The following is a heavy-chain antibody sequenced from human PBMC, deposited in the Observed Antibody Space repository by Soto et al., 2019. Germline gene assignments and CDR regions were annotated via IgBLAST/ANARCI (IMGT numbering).Heavy chain of an antibody. J-gene: IGHJ6*02. CDR3: AADIVVVPAAIKWDYYYYGMDV. CDR2: IIPIFGTA. Sequence: AAVKVSCKASGGTFSSYAISWVRQAAGQGLEWMGGIIPIFGTANYAQKFQGRVTITADESTSTAYMELSSLRSEDTAVYYCAADIVVVPAAIKWDYYYYGMDVWGQGTTVTVSS. CDR1: GGTFSSYA. V-gene: IGHV1-69*13. D-gene: IGHD2-2*02.